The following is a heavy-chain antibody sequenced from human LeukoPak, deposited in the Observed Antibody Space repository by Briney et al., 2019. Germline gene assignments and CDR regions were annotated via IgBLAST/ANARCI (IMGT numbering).Heavy chain of an antibody. J-gene: IGHJ6*02. CDR1: GFTFSSYA. CDR3: AKDQGPPGAYYYYYGMDV. Sequence: GGSLRLSCAASGFTFSSYAMSWVRQAPGKGLEWVSAFSGSGGSTYYADSVKGRFTISRDNSKNTLYLQMNSLRAEDTAVYYCAKDQGPPGAYYYYYGMDVWGQGTTVTVSS. D-gene: IGHD3-10*01. CDR2: FSGSGGST. V-gene: IGHV3-23*01.